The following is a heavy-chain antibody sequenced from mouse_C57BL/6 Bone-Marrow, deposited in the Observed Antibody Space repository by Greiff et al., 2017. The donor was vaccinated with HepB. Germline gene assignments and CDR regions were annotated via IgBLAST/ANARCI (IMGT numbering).Heavy chain of an antibody. CDR2: IHPNSGST. Sequence: QVQLQQPGAELVKPGASVKLSCKASGYTFTSYWMHWVKQRPGQGLEWIGMIHPNSGSTNYNEKFKSKATLTVDKSSSTAHMELRSLTSEDSAVYYCARQGSYLQAMDYWCQGTSVTVSS. V-gene: IGHV1-64*01. CDR1: GYTFTSYW. J-gene: IGHJ4*01. D-gene: IGHD6-1*01. CDR3: ARQGSYLQAMDY.